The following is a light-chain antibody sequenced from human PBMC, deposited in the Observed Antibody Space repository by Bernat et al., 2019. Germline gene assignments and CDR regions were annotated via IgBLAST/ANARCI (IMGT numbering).Light chain of an antibody. CDR3: NSYTTTSTPVV. J-gene: IGLJ2*01. V-gene: IGLV2-14*03. CDR1: SSDVGAYNY. CDR2: DVS. Sequence: QSALTQPAYVSGSPGQSITISCTGTSSDVGAYNYVSWYQQHPGKVPKLMIYDVSIRPTGVSNRFSGSKSGNTASLNISRLQAEDEGYYYCNSYTTTSTPVVFAGGTKLTVL.